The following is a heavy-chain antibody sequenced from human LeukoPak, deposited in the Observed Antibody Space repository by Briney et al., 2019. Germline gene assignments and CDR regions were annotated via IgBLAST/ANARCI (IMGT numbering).Heavy chain of an antibody. J-gene: IGHJ4*02. Sequence: GGSLRLSCAASGFTFSSYGMHWVRQAPGKGLEWVAFIWYDGDNKYYADSVKGRFTISRDNSKNTLYLQMKSLRAEDTAVYYCAKVLAYWGQGTLVTVSS. CDR3: AKVLAY. CDR1: GFTFSSYG. V-gene: IGHV3-30*02. CDR2: IWYDGDNK.